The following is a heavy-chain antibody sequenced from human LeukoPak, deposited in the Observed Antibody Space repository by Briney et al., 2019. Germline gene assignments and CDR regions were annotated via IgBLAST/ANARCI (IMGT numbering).Heavy chain of an antibody. J-gene: IGHJ4*02. CDR1: GFTFSSYW. V-gene: IGHV3-30*18. D-gene: IGHD6-13*01. CDR2: ISYDGSDK. Sequence: GGSLRLSCAASGFTFSSYWMHWVRQAPGKGLEWVALISYDGSDKIHTDSVKGRFTISRDNSESTLYLQMDSLRGDDAAVYYCAKAVGRISWSFDYWGQGALVTVSS. CDR3: AKAVGRISWSFDY.